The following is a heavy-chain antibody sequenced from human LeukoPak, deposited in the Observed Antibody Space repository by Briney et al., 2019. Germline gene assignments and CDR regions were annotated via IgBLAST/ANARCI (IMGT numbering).Heavy chain of an antibody. CDR2: IYSGGST. Sequence: PGGSLRLSCAASGFTVSSNYMSWVRQAPGKGLEWVSVIYSGGSTYYADSVKGRFTISRDNSKNTLYLQMNSLRAEDTAVYYCARPNDYGDSYLDYWGQGTLVTVSS. D-gene: IGHD4-17*01. J-gene: IGHJ4*02. CDR1: GFTVSSNY. V-gene: IGHV3-66*01. CDR3: ARPNDYGDSYLDY.